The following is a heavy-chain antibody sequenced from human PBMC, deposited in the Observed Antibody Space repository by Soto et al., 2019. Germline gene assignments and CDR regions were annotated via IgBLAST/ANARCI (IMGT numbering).Heavy chain of an antibody. Sequence: PGGSLRLSCAASGFTFSSYSMNWVRQAPGKGLEWVSSISSSSSYIYYADSVKGRFTISRDNSKNSLYLQMNSLRAEDTAVYYCAKDMYSSGWSYHYYYYYGMDVWGQGTTVTVSS. CDR3: AKDMYSSGWSYHYYYYYGMDV. V-gene: IGHV3-21*04. CDR2: ISSSSSYI. D-gene: IGHD6-19*01. J-gene: IGHJ6*02. CDR1: GFTFSSYS.